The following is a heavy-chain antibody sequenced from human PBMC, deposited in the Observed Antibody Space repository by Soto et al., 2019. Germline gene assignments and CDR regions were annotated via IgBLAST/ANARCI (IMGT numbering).Heavy chain of an antibody. J-gene: IGHJ6*02. D-gene: IGHD3-3*01. CDR2: INHSGST. CDR3: ARGDRVVTGYYYYGMDV. V-gene: IGHV4-34*01. Sequence: SETLSLTCAVYGGSFSGYYWSWIRQPPGKGLEWIGEINHSGSTNYNPSLKSRVTISVDTSKNQFSLKLSSVTAADTAVYYCARGDRVVTGYYYYGMDVWGQGTTVTVSS. CDR1: GGSFSGYY.